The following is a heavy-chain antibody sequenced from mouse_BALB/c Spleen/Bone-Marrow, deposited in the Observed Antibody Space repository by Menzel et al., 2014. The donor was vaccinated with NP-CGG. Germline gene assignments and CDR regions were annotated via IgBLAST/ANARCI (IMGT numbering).Heavy chain of an antibody. CDR3: ARHYYGSSYYFDY. V-gene: IGHV5-9-3*01. D-gene: IGHD1-1*01. CDR1: GFTFSSYA. CDR2: ISSGGSYT. Sequence: EVQLVESGGGLVKPGGSLKLSCAASGFTFSSYAMSWVRQTPEKWLEWVATISSGGSYTYYPDSVRERFTISRDNAKNTLYLQMSSLRSEDTAMYYCARHYYGSSYYFDYWGQGTTLTVSS. J-gene: IGHJ2*01.